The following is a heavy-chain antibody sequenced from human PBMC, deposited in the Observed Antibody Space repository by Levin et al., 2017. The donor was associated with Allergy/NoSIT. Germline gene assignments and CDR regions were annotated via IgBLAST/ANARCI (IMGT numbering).Heavy chain of an antibody. CDR3: ARATTDGPYNYYMDV. J-gene: IGHJ6*03. CDR2: ISTSSSTI. Sequence: GGSLRLSCAASGFTFNRYSMNWVRQAPGQGLEWVSYISTSSSTIYYADSVKGRFTISRDNAKNSVYLQMNSLRDEDTAVYYCARATTDGPYNYYMDVWGKGSTGTVSS. V-gene: IGHV3-48*02. CDR1: GFTFNRYS. D-gene: IGHD4-11*01.